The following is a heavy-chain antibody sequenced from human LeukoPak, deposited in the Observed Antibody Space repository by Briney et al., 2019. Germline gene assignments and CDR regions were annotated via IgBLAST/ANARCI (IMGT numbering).Heavy chain of an antibody. Sequence: PGGSLRLSCAASGFTFSSYAMHWVRQAPGKGLEWVAVISYDGSNKYYADSVKGRFTISRDNAKNSLYLQMNSLRAEDTAVYYCARERRELGYCSGGSCRPGGFDYWGQGTLVTVSS. CDR1: GFTFSSYA. D-gene: IGHD2-15*01. CDR3: ARERRELGYCSGGSCRPGGFDY. V-gene: IGHV3-30*04. J-gene: IGHJ4*02. CDR2: ISYDGSNK.